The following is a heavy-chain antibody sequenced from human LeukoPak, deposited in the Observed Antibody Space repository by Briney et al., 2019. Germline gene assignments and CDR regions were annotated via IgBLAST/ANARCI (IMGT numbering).Heavy chain of an antibody. Sequence: SETLSLTCTVSGGSINNYYWSWIRQPPGKGLEWIGYIYYRGSTNYNPSLKSRVTFSVDTSKNQFSLKLNSLTAADTAVYYCARGGDYGDLRYFDYWGQGTLVTVSS. CDR3: ARGGDYGDLRYFDY. CDR1: GGSINNYY. J-gene: IGHJ4*02. CDR2: IYYRGST. D-gene: IGHD4-17*01. V-gene: IGHV4-59*01.